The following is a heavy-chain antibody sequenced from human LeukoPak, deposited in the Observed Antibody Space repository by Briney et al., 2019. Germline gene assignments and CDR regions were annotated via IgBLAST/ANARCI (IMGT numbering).Heavy chain of an antibody. J-gene: IGHJ4*02. CDR2: ISAYNGNT. D-gene: IGHD4-17*01. Sequence: ASVKVSCKASGYTFTSYGISWVRQAPGQGLEWMGWISAYNGNTNYAQKLQGRVTMTTDTSTSTAYMELRSLRSDDTAVYYCATLDYGRYYFDYWGQGTLVTVSS. V-gene: IGHV1-18*01. CDR1: GYTFTSYG. CDR3: ATLDYGRYYFDY.